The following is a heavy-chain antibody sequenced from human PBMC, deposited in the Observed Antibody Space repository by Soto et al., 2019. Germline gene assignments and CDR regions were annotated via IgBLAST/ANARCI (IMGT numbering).Heavy chain of an antibody. V-gene: IGHV1-69*01. CDR2: IIPIFGTA. Sequence: QVQLVQSGAEVKKPGSSVKVSCKASGGTFSSYSINWVRHAPGQGLEWMGEIIPIFGTANYAQKFQGRVTITADESTSTAYMELSSLISEDTAVYYCARDGGRHSGGIDYWGQGTLVTVSS. D-gene: IGHD1-26*01. CDR1: GGTFSSYS. CDR3: ARDGGRHSGGIDY. J-gene: IGHJ4*02.